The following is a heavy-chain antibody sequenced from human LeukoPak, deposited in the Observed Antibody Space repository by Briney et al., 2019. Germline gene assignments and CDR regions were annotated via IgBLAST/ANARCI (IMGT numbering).Heavy chain of an antibody. Sequence: GGSLRLSCAASGFTFSSYAMSWVRQAPGKGLEWVSAISGSGGSTYYADSVKGRFTISRDNSKNSLYLQMNSLRAEDTAVYYCAKDFRSGSYYTDYWGQGTLVTVSS. V-gene: IGHV3-23*01. J-gene: IGHJ4*02. CDR3: AKDFRSGSYYTDY. CDR1: GFTFSSYA. D-gene: IGHD1-26*01. CDR2: ISGSGGST.